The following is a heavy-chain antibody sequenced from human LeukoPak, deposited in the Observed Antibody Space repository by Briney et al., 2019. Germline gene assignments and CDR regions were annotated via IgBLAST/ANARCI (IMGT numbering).Heavy chain of an antibody. CDR1: GFTFSEYG. J-gene: IGHJ4*02. CDR2: ISYDGSNK. V-gene: IGHV3-30*18. D-gene: IGHD2-2*01. CDR3: AKDRCSSTSCYVFDY. Sequence: PGGSLRLSCGASGFTFSEYGMNWVRQAPGKGLEWVAVISYDGSNKYYADSVKGRFTISRDNSKNTLYLQMNSLRAEDTAVYYCAKDRCSSTSCYVFDYWGQGTLVTVSS.